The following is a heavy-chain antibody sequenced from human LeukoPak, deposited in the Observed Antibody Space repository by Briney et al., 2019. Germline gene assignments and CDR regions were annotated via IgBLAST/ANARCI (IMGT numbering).Heavy chain of an antibody. D-gene: IGHD4-17*01. CDR2: ISSSSSTI. Sequence: PGGSLRLSCAASGFTFSSYSMNWVRQAPGKGLEWVSYISSSSSTIYYADPVKGRFTISRDNSKNTLYLQMNSLRAEDTAVYYCAKDRNGDYVWDYYYYYGMDVWGQGTTVTVSS. V-gene: IGHV3-48*01. CDR3: AKDRNGDYVWDYYYYYGMDV. CDR1: GFTFSSYS. J-gene: IGHJ6*02.